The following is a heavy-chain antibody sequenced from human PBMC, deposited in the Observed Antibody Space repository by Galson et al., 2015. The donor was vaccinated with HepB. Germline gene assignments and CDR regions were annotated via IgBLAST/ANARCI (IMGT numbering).Heavy chain of an antibody. CDR1: GYSFTSYW. CDR3: ARRSGKQGAYSSGWYDPGWFDP. CDR2: IYPGDSDT. J-gene: IGHJ5*02. Sequence: QSGAEVTKPGESLKISCTGSGYSFTSYWIGWVRQMPGKGLEWMGIIYPGDSDTRYSPSFQGQVTISADKSISTAYLQWSSLKASDTAMYYCARRSGKQGAYSSGWYDPGWFDPWGQGTLVTVSS. V-gene: IGHV5-51*01. D-gene: IGHD6-19*01.